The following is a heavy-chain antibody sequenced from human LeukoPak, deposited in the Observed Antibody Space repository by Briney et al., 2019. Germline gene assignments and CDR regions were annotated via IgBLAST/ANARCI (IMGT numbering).Heavy chain of an antibody. Sequence: PGGARRLSCAASGFTFSTFAMNWIRQAPGKGLEWVSGMSASGSRTYYADSVKRRFTISRDNSKHTLSLQINSLRDENTAIYYCAKELRAHYEDSSGYGSFGACGQGTLVTVSS. V-gene: IGHV3-23*01. D-gene: IGHD3-22*01. CDR3: AKELRAHYEDSSGYGSFGA. CDR2: MSASGSRT. J-gene: IGHJ5*02. CDR1: GFTFSTFA.